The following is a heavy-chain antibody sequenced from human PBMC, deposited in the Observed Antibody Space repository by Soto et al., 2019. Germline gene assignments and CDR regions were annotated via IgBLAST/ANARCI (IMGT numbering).Heavy chain of an antibody. CDR3: ARAVKWYYGMDV. CDR2: IYYSGST. J-gene: IGHJ6*02. Sequence: PSEILSLTCKVSGALINSHYWSWIRQPPGKGLEWIGHIYYSGSTKYNPSHQSRVTISMDESKTQFSLKLTSAIAADTAMYYCARAVKWYYGMDVWGQGTTVTVSS. V-gene: IGHV4-59*11. CDR1: GALINSHY. D-gene: IGHD1-26*01.